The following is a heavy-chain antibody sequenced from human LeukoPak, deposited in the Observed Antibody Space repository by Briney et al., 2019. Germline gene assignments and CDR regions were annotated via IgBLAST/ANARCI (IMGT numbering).Heavy chain of an antibody. CDR3: ATDSGIAAAMGYFQH. V-gene: IGHV1-24*01. CDR2: FDPEDGET. CDR1: GYTLTELP. J-gene: IGHJ1*01. Sequence: GASVKVSCKVSGYTLTELPMHWVRQAPGKGLEWMGGFDPEDGETIYAQKFQGRVTMTEDTSTDTAYMELSSLRSEDTAVYYCATDSGIAAAMGYFQHWGQGTLVTVSS. D-gene: IGHD6-13*01.